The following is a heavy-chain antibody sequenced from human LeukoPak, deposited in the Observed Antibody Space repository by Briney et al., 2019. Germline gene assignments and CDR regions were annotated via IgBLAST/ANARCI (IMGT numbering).Heavy chain of an antibody. J-gene: IGHJ4*02. D-gene: IGHD5-12*01. CDR3: AREGGYDPFEH. V-gene: IGHV3-53*01. Sequence: GGSLRLSCAVSGFTVSSNYMRWVRQAPGKGLEWVSVIYGGGNTYYADSVKGRFTISRDNAKNTLYLQMNSLRAEDTAVYYCAREGGYDPFEHWGQGTLVTVSS. CDR1: GFTVSSNY. CDR2: IYGGGNT.